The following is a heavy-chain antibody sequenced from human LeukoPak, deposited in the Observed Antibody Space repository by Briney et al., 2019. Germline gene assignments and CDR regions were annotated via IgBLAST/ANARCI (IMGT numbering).Heavy chain of an antibody. CDR2: INHSGST. D-gene: IGHD3-3*01. J-gene: IGHJ5*02. CDR1: GGSFSGYY. V-gene: IGHV4-34*01. Sequence: PSETLSLTCAVYGGSFSGYYWSWIRQPPGKGLEWIGEINHSGSTNYNPSLKSRVTISVDTSKNQFSLKLSSVTAADTAVYYCARGPPYYDFWSGYSGWFDPWGQGTLVTVSS. CDR3: ARGPPYYDFWSGYSGWFDP.